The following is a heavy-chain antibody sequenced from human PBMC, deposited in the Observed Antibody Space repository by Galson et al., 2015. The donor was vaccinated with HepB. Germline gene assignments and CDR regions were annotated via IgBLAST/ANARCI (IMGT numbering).Heavy chain of an antibody. CDR2: IYPGGSDT. CDR3: ARRTPNYGGNSGSYWYFDL. Sequence: QSGAEVKKPGESLKISCKGSGYSFTSYWIGWVRQMPGKGLEWMGIIYPGGSDTRYSPSFQGQVTISADKSISTAYLQWSSLKASDTAMYYCARRTPNYGGNSGSYWYFDLWGRGTLVTVSS. CDR1: GYSFTSYW. V-gene: IGHV5-51*01. D-gene: IGHD4-23*01. J-gene: IGHJ2*01.